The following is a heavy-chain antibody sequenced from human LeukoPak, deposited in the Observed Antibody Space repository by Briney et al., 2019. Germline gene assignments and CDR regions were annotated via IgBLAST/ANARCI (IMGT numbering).Heavy chain of an antibody. CDR1: GYSISSGYY. Sequence: ASETLSLXCAVSGYSISSGYYWGWIRQPPGKGLEWIGSIYHSGSTYYNPSLKSRVTISLDTSKNQLSLKVSSVTAADTAVHYCARLSSDGYNSLTYWGQGTLVTVSS. D-gene: IGHD5-24*01. CDR3: ARLSSDGYNSLTY. V-gene: IGHV4-38-2*01. J-gene: IGHJ4*02. CDR2: IYHSGST.